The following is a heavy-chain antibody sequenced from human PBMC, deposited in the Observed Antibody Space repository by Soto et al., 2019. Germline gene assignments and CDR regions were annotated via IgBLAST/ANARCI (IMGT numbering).Heavy chain of an antibody. Sequence: LRLSCAASGFTFSSYAMSWVRQAPGKGLEWVSAISGNGGSTYYADSVKGRFTISRDNSKNTLYLQMNSLRADDTAVYYCAKDLLTGTTGWFEPWGRGTLVTVSS. J-gene: IGHJ5*02. CDR1: GFTFSSYA. CDR3: AKDLLTGTTGWFEP. V-gene: IGHV3-23*01. CDR2: ISGNGGST. D-gene: IGHD1-20*01.